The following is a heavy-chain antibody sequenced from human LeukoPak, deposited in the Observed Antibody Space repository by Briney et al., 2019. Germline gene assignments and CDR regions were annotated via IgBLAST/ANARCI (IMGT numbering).Heavy chain of an antibody. Sequence: PGGSLRLFCAASSYTFSDAWMNWVRQAPGKGLEWVGRIEAKAHGGTTNYAAPVKGRFTISRDDSKNTLYLLMSSLKTEDTAVYYCSTDPFYDSAGLAFWGQGTLVTVS. CDR1: SYTFSDAW. J-gene: IGHJ4*02. CDR3: STDPFYDSAGLAF. V-gene: IGHV3-15*07. D-gene: IGHD3-22*01. CDR2: IEAKAHGGTT.